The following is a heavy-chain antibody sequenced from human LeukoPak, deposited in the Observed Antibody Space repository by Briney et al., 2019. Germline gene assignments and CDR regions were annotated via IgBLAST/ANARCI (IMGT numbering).Heavy chain of an antibody. Sequence: PGGSLRLSCAASGFTFSDYYMSWIRQAPGKGLEWVSYISSSGSTIYYADSVKGRFTISRDNAKNSLYLQMNSLRAEDTAVYYCARVSTVVTPRLFDYWGQGTLVTVSS. D-gene: IGHD4-23*01. V-gene: IGHV3-11*04. CDR2: ISSSGSTI. J-gene: IGHJ4*02. CDR1: GFTFSDYY. CDR3: ARVSTVVTPRLFDY.